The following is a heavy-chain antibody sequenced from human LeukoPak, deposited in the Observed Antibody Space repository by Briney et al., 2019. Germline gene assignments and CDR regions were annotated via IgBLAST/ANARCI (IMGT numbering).Heavy chain of an antibody. J-gene: IGHJ5*02. V-gene: IGHV4-34*01. Sequence: SETLSLTCAVCGGSFSGYYWSWIRQPPGKGLEWIGEINHSGSTNYNPSLKSRVTTSVDTSKNQFSLKLSSVTAADTAVYYCARHPYDFWSGYYSMGFDPWGQGTLVTVSS. D-gene: IGHD3-3*01. CDR3: ARHPYDFWSGYYSMGFDP. CDR2: INHSGST. CDR1: GGSFSGYY.